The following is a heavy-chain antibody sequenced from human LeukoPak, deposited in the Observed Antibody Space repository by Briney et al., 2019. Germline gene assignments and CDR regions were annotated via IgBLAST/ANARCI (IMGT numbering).Heavy chain of an antibody. CDR2: ISSSGGTT. Sequence: PGGSLRLSCAASGFTFSTYAVNWVRQAPGKGLEWVSAISSSGGTTYYADSVKGRFSISRDNSKNTLYLQMNSLRAEDTAVYYCAKDRTSDYWGQGTLVTVSS. J-gene: IGHJ4*02. CDR3: AKDRTSDY. CDR1: GFTFSTYA. V-gene: IGHV3-23*01.